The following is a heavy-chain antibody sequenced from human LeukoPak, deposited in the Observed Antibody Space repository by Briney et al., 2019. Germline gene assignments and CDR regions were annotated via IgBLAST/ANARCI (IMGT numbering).Heavy chain of an antibody. J-gene: IGHJ4*02. CDR3: SRSRPKFKDFDY. V-gene: IGHV3-30*04. CDR2: ISYDGSNK. CDR1: GFTFSSYA. Sequence: GRSLRLSCAASGFTFSSYAMHWVRQAPGKGLEWVAVISYDGSNKYYADSVKGRFTISGDNSKNTLYLQMNSLRAEDTAVYYCSRSRPKFKDFDYWGQGTLVTVSS.